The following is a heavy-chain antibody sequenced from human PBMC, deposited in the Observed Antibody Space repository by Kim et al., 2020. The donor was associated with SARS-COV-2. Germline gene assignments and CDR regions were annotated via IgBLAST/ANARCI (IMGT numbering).Heavy chain of an antibody. D-gene: IGHD3-10*01. J-gene: IGHJ6*02. CDR1: GGPFSSYA. CDR3: ARGGHYYGSGSYYRGYYYGMDV. Sequence: SVKVSCKASGGPFSSYAINWVRQAPGHGLEWMDGLLLVFVPALYAPPFPVRVFDTADESTSTAYMELSSLRSEDTAVYYCARGGHYYGSGSYYRGYYYGMDVWGQGPTVTVSS. V-gene: IGHV1-69*13. CDR2: LLLVFVPA.